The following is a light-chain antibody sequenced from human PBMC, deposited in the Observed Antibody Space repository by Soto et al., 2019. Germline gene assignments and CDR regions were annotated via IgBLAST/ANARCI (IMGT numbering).Light chain of an antibody. CDR1: QSISSW. CDR3: QQRSTWPIT. Sequence: DIQMTQSPFTLSASVGDRVTITCRASQSISSWLAWYQQKPGKAPKLLIYKASTLESGVPSNFSGSGSGTEFTLTISSLQPEDFAVYYCQQRSTWPITFGQGTRLEIK. J-gene: IGKJ5*01. V-gene: IGKV1-5*03. CDR2: KAS.